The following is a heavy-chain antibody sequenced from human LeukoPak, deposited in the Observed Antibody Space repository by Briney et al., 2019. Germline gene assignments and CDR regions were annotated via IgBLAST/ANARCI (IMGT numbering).Heavy chain of an antibody. J-gene: IGHJ4*01. Sequence: PGGSLRLSCAASGFSFSSYWMHWVRQAPGKGLVWVSRINRDGKTSAYVDSVKGRFTISRDNAKNTLYLQMSSLRAEDTALYYCVRDRESYFDYWGQEPWSSSPQ. CDR2: INRDGKTS. CDR1: GFSFSSYW. CDR3: VRDRESYFDY. V-gene: IGHV3-74*01.